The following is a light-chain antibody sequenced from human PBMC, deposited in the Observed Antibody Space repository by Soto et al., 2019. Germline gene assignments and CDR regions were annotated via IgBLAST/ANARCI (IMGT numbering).Light chain of an antibody. V-gene: IGLV1-40*01. CDR1: SSNIGAGYD. CDR2: ADT. J-gene: IGLJ1*01. Sequence: QSVLTQPPSVSGAPGQRITISCTGSSSNIGAGYDVHWYRQLPGTAPKLLIFADTKRPSGVPDRFSGSKSGTSASLAITGLQAEDEAEYYCQSYDSSLSGLYVFGTGTKVTVL. CDR3: QSYDSSLSGLYV.